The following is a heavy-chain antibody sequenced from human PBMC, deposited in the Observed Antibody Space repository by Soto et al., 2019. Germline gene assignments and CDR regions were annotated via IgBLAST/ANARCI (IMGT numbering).Heavy chain of an antibody. D-gene: IGHD2-15*01. CDR1: GYTFTAYG. J-gene: IGHJ4*02. CDR2: ISPYNGDT. Sequence: ASVKVSCKASGYTFTAYGFNWARQAPGQGLEWMGWISPYNGDTNYAQNFKGRVTLTTDTSTNTAYMELRSLTSDDTAVYYCARTPRAQMIVLEAATRFDYWGQGTLVTVSS. V-gene: IGHV1-18*04. CDR3: ARTPRAQMIVLEAATRFDY.